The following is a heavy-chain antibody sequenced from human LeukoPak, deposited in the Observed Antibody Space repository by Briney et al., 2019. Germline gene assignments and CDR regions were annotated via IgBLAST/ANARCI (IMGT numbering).Heavy chain of an antibody. Sequence: AGGSLRLYCEASGFTFSSHWMHWVRQVPGKGLVWVARIRGDENEIDYADSVKGRFTISRDNAKNTLYLQMNSLRVEDTAVYFCARGHVPGSTRHWDFWGQGTLVTVSS. CDR3: ARGHVPGSTRHWDF. V-gene: IGHV3-74*01. J-gene: IGHJ4*02. D-gene: IGHD3-10*01. CDR2: IRGDENEI. CDR1: GFTFSSHW.